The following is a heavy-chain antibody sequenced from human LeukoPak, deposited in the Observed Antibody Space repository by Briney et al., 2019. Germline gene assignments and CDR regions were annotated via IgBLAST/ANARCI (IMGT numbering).Heavy chain of an antibody. CDR1: GFTFSSYA. J-gene: IGHJ4*02. CDR3: AKDLVLRYFDWDAYYFDY. V-gene: IGHV3-23*01. Sequence: GGSLRLSCAASGFTFSSYAMSWVRQAPGKGLGWVSAISGSGGSTYYADSVKGRFTISRDNSKNTLYLQMNSLRAEDTAVYYCAKDLVLRYFDWDAYYFDYWGQGTLVTVSS. CDR2: ISGSGGST. D-gene: IGHD3-9*01.